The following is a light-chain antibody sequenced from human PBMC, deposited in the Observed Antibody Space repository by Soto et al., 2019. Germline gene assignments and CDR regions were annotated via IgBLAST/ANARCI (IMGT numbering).Light chain of an antibody. J-gene: IGKJ1*01. CDR2: GAS. Sequence: EIVLTQSPGTLSLSPGERATLSCRASQSVNSNYLAWYQQKSGQAPRLLIYGASNRATGIPDRFSGSGSGTDFTLTISRLEPEDFAVYYCQPYGSTLSWTFGQGTKVDIK. V-gene: IGKV3-20*01. CDR3: QPYGSTLSWT. CDR1: QSVNSNY.